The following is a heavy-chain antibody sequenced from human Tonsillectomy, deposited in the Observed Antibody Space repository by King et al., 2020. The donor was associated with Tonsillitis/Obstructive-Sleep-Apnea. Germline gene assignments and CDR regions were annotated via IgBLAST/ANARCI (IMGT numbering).Heavy chain of an antibody. CDR3: ARRYCSSTSCYSGWFDP. J-gene: IGHJ5*02. CDR2: ISSSSIYT. V-gene: IGHV3-11*05. D-gene: IGHD2-2*01. Sequence: VQLVESGGGLVKPGGSLRLSCAASGFTFSDYYMSWIRQAPGKGLEWVSYISSSSIYTNYDPPPTRRFTISSDNAKNSLYLQMNSLRAEDTAVYYCARRYCSSTSCYSGWFDPWGQGTLVTVSS. CDR1: GFTFSDYY.